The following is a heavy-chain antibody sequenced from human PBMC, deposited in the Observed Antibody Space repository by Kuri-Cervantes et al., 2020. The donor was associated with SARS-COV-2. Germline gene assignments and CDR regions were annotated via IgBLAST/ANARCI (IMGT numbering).Heavy chain of an antibody. J-gene: IGHJ4*02. V-gene: IGHV1-18*04. CDR3: ERAGFDF. CDR1: GYSFSSLG. Sequence: AAVKVSCKTSGYSFSSLGIHWVQQAPGQGLEWMGWISFYNGKTNYTDKVQGRLTITTDTSTNTVYMELRSLKSDDTAIYYCERAGFDFWGQGTLVTVSS. CDR2: ISFYNGKT.